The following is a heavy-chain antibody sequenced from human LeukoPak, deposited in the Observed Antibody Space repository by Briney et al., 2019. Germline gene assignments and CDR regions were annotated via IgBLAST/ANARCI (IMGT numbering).Heavy chain of an antibody. CDR3: AKDADSSGWYYYAFDI. CDR1: GYTLTELS. D-gene: IGHD6-19*01. V-gene: IGHV1-24*01. Sequence: ASVKVSCKVSGYTLTELSMHWVRQAPGKGLEWMGGFDPEDGETIYAQKFQGRVTMTEDTSTDTAYMELSSLRSEDTAVYYCAKDADSSGWYYYAFDIWGQGTMVTVSS. J-gene: IGHJ3*02. CDR2: FDPEDGET.